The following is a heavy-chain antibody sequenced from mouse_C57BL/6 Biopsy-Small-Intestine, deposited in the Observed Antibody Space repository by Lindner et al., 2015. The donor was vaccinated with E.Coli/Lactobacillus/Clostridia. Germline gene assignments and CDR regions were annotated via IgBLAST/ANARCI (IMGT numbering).Heavy chain of an antibody. V-gene: IGHV1-34*02. Sequence: VQLQESGPELVKPGASVKISCKASGYTFTDYNMDWVKQSHGKSLEWIGYIYPNNGGTGYNQKFKSKATLTVDKSSSTPYMELHSLTSEDSAVYYCARRGGYYYFDYWGQGTTLTVSS. J-gene: IGHJ2*01. D-gene: IGHD2-3*01. CDR1: GYTFTDYN. CDR3: ARRGGYYYFDY. CDR2: IYPNNGGT.